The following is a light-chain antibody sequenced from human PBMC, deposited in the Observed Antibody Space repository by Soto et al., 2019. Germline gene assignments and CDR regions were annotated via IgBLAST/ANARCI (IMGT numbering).Light chain of an antibody. CDR2: DVS. V-gene: IGLV2-14*03. J-gene: IGLJ1*01. CDR3: SSYTSSSPYA. CDR1: SSDVGGYNY. Sequence: QSVLTQPASVSGSPGQSITISCTGSSSDVGGYNYVSWYQQHPGKVPKLMIYDVSNRPSGVSNRFSGSKSGNTASLTISGLQAEDEADYYCSSYTSSSPYAFGTGTKVTVL.